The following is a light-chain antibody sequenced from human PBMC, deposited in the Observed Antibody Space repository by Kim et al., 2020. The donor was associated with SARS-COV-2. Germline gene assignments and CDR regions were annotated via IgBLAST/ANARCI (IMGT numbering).Light chain of an antibody. J-gene: IGLJ3*02. CDR1: SSNIGAGYD. Sequence: QSVLTQPPSVSGAPGQRVTISCAGTSSNIGAGYDVHWYQQLPGTAPKLLVYGDKYRPSGVPDRFSGSKSGTSAFLAITGLQADDEANYYCQAYDSGLSGSLFGGGTKVTVL. CDR3: QAYDSGLSGSL. CDR2: GDK. V-gene: IGLV1-40*01.